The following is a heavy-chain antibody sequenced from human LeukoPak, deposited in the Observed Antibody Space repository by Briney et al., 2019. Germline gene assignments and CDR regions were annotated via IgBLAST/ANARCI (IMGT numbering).Heavy chain of an antibody. CDR1: GFTFSSYA. Sequence: GGSLRLSCAASGFTFSSYAMSWVRQAPGKGLEWVSSISSSSSYIYYADSVKGRFTISRDNAKNSLYLQMNSLRAEDTAVYYCARAPPRITMVRGVTYFDYWGQGTLVTVSS. CDR2: ISSSSSYI. J-gene: IGHJ4*02. V-gene: IGHV3-21*01. CDR3: ARAPPRITMVRGVTYFDY. D-gene: IGHD3-10*01.